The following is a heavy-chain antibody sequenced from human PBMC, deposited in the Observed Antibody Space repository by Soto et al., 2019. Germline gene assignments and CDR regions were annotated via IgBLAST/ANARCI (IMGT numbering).Heavy chain of an antibody. CDR1: GGTFSSYA. CDR3: ARVRVPQNYYDSSGDAFDI. J-gene: IGHJ3*02. V-gene: IGHV1-69*01. Sequence: QVQLVQSGAEVKKPGSSVKVSCKASGGTFSSYAISWVRQAPGQGLEWMGGIIPIFGTANYAQKFQGRVTITADESTSTAYMELSSLRSEDTAVYYCARVRVPQNYYDSSGDAFDIWGQGTMVTVSS. CDR2: IIPIFGTA. D-gene: IGHD3-22*01.